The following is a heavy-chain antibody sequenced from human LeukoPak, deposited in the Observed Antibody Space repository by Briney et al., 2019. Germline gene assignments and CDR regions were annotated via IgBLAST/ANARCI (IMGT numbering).Heavy chain of an antibody. D-gene: IGHD1-26*01. CDR2: IRRKAHGGTT. Sequence: GRSLRLSCTGSGFTFGDYSMTWVRQAPGRGLEWLGFIRRKAHGGTTEYAASVKGRFTISREDSKSIAYLQMNSLKTEDTALYYCRAVGPTNAIDSWGQGTLVTVSS. J-gene: IGHJ4*02. CDR3: RAVGPTNAIDS. V-gene: IGHV3-49*04. CDR1: GFTFGDYS.